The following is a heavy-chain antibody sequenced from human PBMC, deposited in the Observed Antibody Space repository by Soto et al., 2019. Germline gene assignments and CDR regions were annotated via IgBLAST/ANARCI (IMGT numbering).Heavy chain of an antibody. J-gene: IGHJ4*02. CDR1: GFTFNSYW. V-gene: IGHV3-7*03. CDR2: IKEDGSER. D-gene: IGHD1-26*01. Sequence: EVQLVDSGGDLVQPGGSLRLSCAASGFTFNSYWMSWVRQAPGKGLEWVANIKEDGSERYYVDSVKGRFTISRDNAKNSLYLQMEGLRVEDTAVYYCAREGGGSYFDYWGQGTLVTVSS. CDR3: AREGGGSYFDY.